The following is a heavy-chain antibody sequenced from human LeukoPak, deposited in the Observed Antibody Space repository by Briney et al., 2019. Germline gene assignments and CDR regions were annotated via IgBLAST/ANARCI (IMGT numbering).Heavy chain of an antibody. CDR2: IYYSGST. CDR3: AREQDRNWFDP. J-gene: IGHJ5*02. D-gene: IGHD2-15*01. Sequence: SDTLSLTCTVSGGSISSYYWSWIRQPTERGLDWIGYIYYSGSTNYNPSLKSRVTISVDTSKTHLSLKLSSVTAADTAVYYCAREQDRNWFDPWGQGTLVTVSS. V-gene: IGHV4-59*01. CDR1: GGSISSYY.